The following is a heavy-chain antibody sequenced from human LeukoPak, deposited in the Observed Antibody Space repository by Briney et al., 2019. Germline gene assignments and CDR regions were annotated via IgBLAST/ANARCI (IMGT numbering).Heavy chain of an antibody. V-gene: IGHV3-33*01. CDR1: GFTCSTYV. D-gene: IGHD4-23*01. CDR3: ARTSREHGGTIDY. J-gene: IGHJ4*02. Sequence: GGSLRLSCAASGFTCSTYVMSWVRQAPGKGLEWVAVIWYDGSNKYYADSVKGRFTISRDNSKNTLYLQMNSLRAEDTAVYYCARTSREHGGTIDYWGQGTLVTVSS. CDR2: IWYDGSNK.